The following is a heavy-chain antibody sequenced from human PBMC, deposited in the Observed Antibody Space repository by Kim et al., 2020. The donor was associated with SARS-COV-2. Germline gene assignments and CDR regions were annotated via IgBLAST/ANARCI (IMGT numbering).Heavy chain of an antibody. Sequence: KGRFTISRDDSKNTLYLQMNSLKTEDTAVYYCTTLYDYVWGSYRPRDFDYWGQGTLVTVSS. V-gene: IGHV3-15*01. D-gene: IGHD3-16*02. J-gene: IGHJ4*02. CDR3: TTLYDYVWGSYRPRDFDY.